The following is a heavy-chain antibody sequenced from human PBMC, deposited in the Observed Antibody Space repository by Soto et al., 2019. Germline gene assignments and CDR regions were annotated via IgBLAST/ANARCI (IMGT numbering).Heavy chain of an antibody. D-gene: IGHD5-18*01. Sequence: PGGSLRLSCAASGFTFSSYWMHWVRQAPGKGLVWVSRINSDGSSTSYADSVKGRFTISRDNAKNTLYLQMNSLRAEDTAVYYCARPGYSYGYFDYWGQGTLVTVSS. CDR1: GFTFSSYW. V-gene: IGHV3-74*01. CDR2: INSDGSST. CDR3: ARPGYSYGYFDY. J-gene: IGHJ4*02.